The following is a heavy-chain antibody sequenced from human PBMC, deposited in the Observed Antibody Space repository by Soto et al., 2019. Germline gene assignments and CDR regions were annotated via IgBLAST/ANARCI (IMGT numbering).Heavy chain of an antibody. CDR1: GFTFSSYW. Sequence: GGSLRLSCAASGFTFSSYWMSWVRQAPGKGLEWVANIKQDGSEKYYVDSVKGRFTISRDNAKNSLYLQMNSLRAEDTAVYYCARVGYYDSSGYRLKSEYFQHWGQGT. V-gene: IGHV3-7*05. J-gene: IGHJ1*01. CDR3: ARVGYYDSSGYRLKSEYFQH. CDR2: IKQDGSEK. D-gene: IGHD3-22*01.